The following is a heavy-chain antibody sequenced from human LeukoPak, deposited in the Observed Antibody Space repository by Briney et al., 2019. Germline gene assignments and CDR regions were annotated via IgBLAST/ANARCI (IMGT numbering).Heavy chain of an antibody. Sequence: GGSLRLSCAASGFTFSSYAMSWVRQAPGKGLEWVSAISGSGGSTYYADSVKGRFTISRDNAKNSLYLQMNSLRAGDTAVYYCVASITLNFAYWGQGTLVTVSS. CDR3: VASITLNFAY. J-gene: IGHJ4*02. CDR1: GFTFSSYA. V-gene: IGHV3-23*01. D-gene: IGHD2/OR15-2a*01. CDR2: ISGSGGST.